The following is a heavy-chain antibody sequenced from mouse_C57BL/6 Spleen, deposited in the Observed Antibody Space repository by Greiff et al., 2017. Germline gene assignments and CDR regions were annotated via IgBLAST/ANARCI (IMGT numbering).Heavy chain of an antibody. CDR2: ISYDGSN. Sequence: VQLQQSGPGLVKPSQSLSLTCSVTGYSITSGYYWNWIRQFPGNKLEWMGYISYDGSNNYNPSLKNRISITRDTSKNQFFLKLNSVTTEYTATYYYARERGWDEYAIDYWGQVTSVTFSS. V-gene: IGHV3-6*01. J-gene: IGHJ4*01. CDR3: ARERGWDEYAIDY. CDR1: GYSITSGYY. D-gene: IGHD4-1*01.